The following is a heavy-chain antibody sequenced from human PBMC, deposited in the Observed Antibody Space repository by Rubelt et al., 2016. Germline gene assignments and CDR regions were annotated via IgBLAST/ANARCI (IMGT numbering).Heavy chain of an antibody. V-gene: IGHV4-61*08. CDR2: IYYSGST. CDR3: ARSDSSGYYFVY. Sequence: QVQLQESGPGLVKPSQTLSLTCTVSGGSISSDGYYWSWIRQPPGKGLEWIGYIYYSGSTTYNPSLKSRVTISLDTSKNQIFLIMSFVSAADTAMYYCARSDSSGYYFVYWGPGTRVTVSS. J-gene: IGHJ4*02. CDR1: GGSISSDGYY. D-gene: IGHD3-22*01.